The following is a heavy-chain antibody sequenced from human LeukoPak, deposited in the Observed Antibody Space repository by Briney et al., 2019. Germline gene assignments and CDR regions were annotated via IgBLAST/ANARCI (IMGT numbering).Heavy chain of an antibody. J-gene: IGHJ4*02. CDR3: AKGARSSSGYTTD. D-gene: IGHD3-22*01. CDR2: INWNSVSA. Sequence: SGGSLRLSCVASGFTFDDYAMHWVRQAPGKGLEWVAGINWNSVSAVYADSLKGRLTISRDNAKSPLFLQMNSLKTEDTAFYYCAKGARSSSGYTTDWGQGILVTVSS. CDR1: GFTFDDYA. V-gene: IGHV3-9*01.